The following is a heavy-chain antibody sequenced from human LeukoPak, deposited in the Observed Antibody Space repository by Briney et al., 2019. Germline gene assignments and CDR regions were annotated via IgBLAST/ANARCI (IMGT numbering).Heavy chain of an antibody. CDR2: IYETGST. Sequence: PSETLSLTCSVSGGSLSNSGNYWGWIPQPPGRGLEWIGKIYETGSTNYIPSLKSRVTISVDTSKNQFSLKLSSVTAADTAVYYCVRPDDNSFDFWGQGTMVTVSS. V-gene: IGHV4-39*01. CDR1: GGSLSNSGNY. J-gene: IGHJ3*01. CDR3: VRPDDNSFDF. D-gene: IGHD3-9*01.